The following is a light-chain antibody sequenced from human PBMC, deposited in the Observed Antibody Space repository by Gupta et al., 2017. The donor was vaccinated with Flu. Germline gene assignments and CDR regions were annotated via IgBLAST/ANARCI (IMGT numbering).Light chain of an antibody. CDR3: QQLNSYLRFT. J-gene: IGKJ3*01. CDR2: AAS. V-gene: IGKV1-9*01. CDR1: QGISSY. Sequence: DIQLTQSPSFLSASVGDRVTITCRASQGISSYLAWYQQKPGKAPKLLIYAASTLQSGVPSRFSGSGSGKELTLTISSRQPEDFATYYCQQLNSYLRFTFGHGTKVDIK.